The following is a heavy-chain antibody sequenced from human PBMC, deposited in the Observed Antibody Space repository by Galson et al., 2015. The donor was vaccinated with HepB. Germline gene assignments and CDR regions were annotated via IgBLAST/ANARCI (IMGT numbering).Heavy chain of an antibody. CDR3: ARDPLSGNYPPFDS. J-gene: IGHJ4*02. V-gene: IGHV3-48*01. Sequence: SLRLSCAASGFTFSDYTMNWVRQAPGKGLEWVSYISSSGGNIDYTDSVKGRFTISRDNAKNSLYLQMDNLRAEDTAVYFCARDPLSGNYPPFDSWGQGTLVTVSS. D-gene: IGHD1-26*01. CDR1: GFTFSDYT. CDR2: ISSSGGNI.